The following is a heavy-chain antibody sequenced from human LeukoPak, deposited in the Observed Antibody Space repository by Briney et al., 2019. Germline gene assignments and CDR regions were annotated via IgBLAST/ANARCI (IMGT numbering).Heavy chain of an antibody. CDR2: IFPIDSDT. D-gene: IGHD4-23*01. Sequence: GESLKISCRASGYRFTTSWIGWVRQMPGRGLERAGVIFPIDSDTRYRPSFQGQVTIPADKSIGTGYLQWTSLKASDRPIYFWPRVPTGVPSSHYFDFWGQGTLVTVSS. V-gene: IGHV5-51*01. CDR1: GYRFTTSW. J-gene: IGHJ4*02. CDR3: PRVPTGVPSSHYFDF.